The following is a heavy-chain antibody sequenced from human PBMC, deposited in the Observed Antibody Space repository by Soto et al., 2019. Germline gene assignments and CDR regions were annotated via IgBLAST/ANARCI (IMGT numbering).Heavy chain of an antibody. CDR1: GGSISSGDHY. CDR3: ARLRWETENNWFDP. Sequence: SETLSLTCTVSGGSISSGDHYWSWIRQPPGKGLEWMGYIYHSGSAHYNPSLNSRVTISIDTSTNRFSLNLTSVTAADSAVYFCARLRWETENNWFDPWGQGALVTVSS. CDR2: IYHSGSA. D-gene: IGHD4-17*01. J-gene: IGHJ5*02. V-gene: IGHV4-30-4*01.